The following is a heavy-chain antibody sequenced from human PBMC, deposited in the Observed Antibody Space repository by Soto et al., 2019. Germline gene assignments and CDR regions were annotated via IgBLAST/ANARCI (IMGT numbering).Heavy chain of an antibody. V-gene: IGHV4-30-4*01. D-gene: IGHD3-16*01. CDR2: IYYSGST. CDR3: ARVPSPFDYYYAMDV. J-gene: IGHJ6*02. Sequence: PSETLSLTCTVSGGSISSGDYYWSWIRQPPGKGLEWIGYIYYSGSTYYNPSLKSRVTISVDTSKNQFSLKLSSVTAADTAVYYCARVPSPFDYYYAMDVWGQGTTVTVSS. CDR1: GGSISSGDYY.